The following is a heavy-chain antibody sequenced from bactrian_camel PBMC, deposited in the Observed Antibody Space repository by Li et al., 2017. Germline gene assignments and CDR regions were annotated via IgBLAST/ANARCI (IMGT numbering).Heavy chain of an antibody. J-gene: IGHJ4*01. CDR1: EDTYGSSC. Sequence: HVQLVESGGGSVQAGGSLRLSCVVSEDTYGSSCMSWFRQIPDKEREGVAGIESDGSTSYADSVKGRFTISQDSAKNILYLQMHSLKVEDTAVYYCTTDPPTALARGTQVTVS. CDR2: IESDGST. V-gene: IGHV3S68*01. D-gene: IGHD7*01.